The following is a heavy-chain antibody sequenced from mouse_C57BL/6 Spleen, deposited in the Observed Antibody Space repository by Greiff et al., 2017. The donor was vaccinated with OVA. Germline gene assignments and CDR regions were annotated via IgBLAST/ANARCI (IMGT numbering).Heavy chain of an antibody. J-gene: IGHJ3*01. V-gene: IGHV1-55*01. D-gene: IGHD2-4*01. CDR1: GYTFTSYW. Sequence: QVQLQQPGAELVKPGASVKMSCKASGYTFTSYWITWVKQRPGQGLEWIGDIYPGSGSTNYNEKFKSKATLTVDTSSSTAYMQLSSLTSEDSAVYYCARGDDYDRGFAYWGQGTLVTVSA. CDR3: ARGDDYDRGFAY. CDR2: IYPGSGST.